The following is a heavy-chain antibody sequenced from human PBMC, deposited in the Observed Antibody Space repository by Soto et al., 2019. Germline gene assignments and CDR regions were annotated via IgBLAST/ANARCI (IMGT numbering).Heavy chain of an antibody. Sequence: GGSLRLSFAASGFTFSSYSMSWVRQARGKVLEWVSFISSSSSYIYYADSVKGRFTISRDNAKNSLYLQMNSLRAEDTAVYYCARGRVVVVPAAIYPYYFDDWGQGTLVTVSS. CDR1: GFTFSSYS. D-gene: IGHD2-2*02. CDR2: ISSSSSYI. CDR3: ARGRVVVVPAAIYPYYFDD. V-gene: IGHV3-21*01. J-gene: IGHJ4*02.